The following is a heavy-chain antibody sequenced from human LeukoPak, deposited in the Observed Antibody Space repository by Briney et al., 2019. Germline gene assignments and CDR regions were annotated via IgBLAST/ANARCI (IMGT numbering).Heavy chain of an antibody. D-gene: IGHD5-12*01. CDR3: ARESGYDYGAWYYYGMDV. CDR2: IYSGGST. J-gene: IGHJ6*02. V-gene: IGHV3-53*01. CDR1: GFTFSSYW. Sequence: GSLRLSCAASGFTFSSYWVSWVRQAPGKGLEWVSVIYSGGSTYYADSVKGRFTISRDNSKNTLYLQMNSLRAEDTAVYYCARESGYDYGAWYYYGMDVWGQGTTVTVSS.